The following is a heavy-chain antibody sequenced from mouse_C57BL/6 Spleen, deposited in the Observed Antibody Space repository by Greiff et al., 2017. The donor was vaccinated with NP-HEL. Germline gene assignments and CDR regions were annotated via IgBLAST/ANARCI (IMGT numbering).Heavy chain of an antibody. J-gene: IGHJ1*03. CDR3: ARVSMITPWYFDV. D-gene: IGHD2-4*01. Sequence: EVQGVESGGGLVKPGGSLKLSCAASGFTFSSYAMSWVRQTPEKRLEWVATISDGGSYTYYPDNVKGRFTISRDNAKNNLYLQMSHLKSEDTAMYYCARVSMITPWYFDVWGTGTTVTVSS. CDR1: GFTFSSYA. CDR2: ISDGGSYT. V-gene: IGHV5-4*01.